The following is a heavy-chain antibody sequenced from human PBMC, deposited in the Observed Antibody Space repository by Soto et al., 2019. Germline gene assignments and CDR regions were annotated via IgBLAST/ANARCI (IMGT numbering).Heavy chain of an antibody. CDR3: ARLGVNSGYDL. Sequence: QVQLVQSGAEVKKPGSSVKVSCKASGGTFSIYTISWVRQAPGQGLEWMGRIIPILGVPNYAQKFQGSVTITADKATSTAYMELSSLRSEDTAVYYCARLGVNSGYDLWGQGTLVTVAS. D-gene: IGHD5-12*01. CDR2: IIPILGVP. CDR1: GGTFSIYT. J-gene: IGHJ4*02. V-gene: IGHV1-69*02.